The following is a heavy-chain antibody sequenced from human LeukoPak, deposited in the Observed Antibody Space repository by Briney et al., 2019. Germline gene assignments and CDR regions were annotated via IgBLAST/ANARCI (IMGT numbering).Heavy chain of an antibody. Sequence: GGSLRLSCAASGFTFSNVWMSWVRQAPGKGLEWVGRIKSKTDGGTTDYAAPVKGRFTISRDDSKNTLYLQMNSLKTEDTAVYYCTTGRYGSGSSTFDIWGQGTMVTVSS. D-gene: IGHD3-10*01. CDR2: IKSKTDGGTT. CDR3: TTGRYGSGSSTFDI. V-gene: IGHV3-15*01. J-gene: IGHJ3*02. CDR1: GFTFSNVW.